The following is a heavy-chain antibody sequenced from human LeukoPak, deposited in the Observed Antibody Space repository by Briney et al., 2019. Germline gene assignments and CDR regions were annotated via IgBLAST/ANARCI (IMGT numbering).Heavy chain of an antibody. CDR1: GITFSSYE. CDR3: AELGITMIGGV. V-gene: IGHV3-48*03. CDR2: ISSSGRTK. D-gene: IGHD3-10*02. J-gene: IGHJ6*04. Sequence: SGGSLRLSCAASGITFSSYEMNWVRQAPGKGLEWVSYISSSGRTKYYADSVKGRFTISRDNVKNSLYLQMNSLRAEDTAVYYCAELGITMIGGVWGKGTTVTISS.